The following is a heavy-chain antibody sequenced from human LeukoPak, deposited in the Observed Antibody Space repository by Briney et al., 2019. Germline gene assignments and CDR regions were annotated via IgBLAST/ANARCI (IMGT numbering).Heavy chain of an antibody. CDR3: AREGSRLGELSLYPYYYGMDV. V-gene: IGHV3-21*01. Sequence: GGSLRLSCAASGFTFSSYSMNWVRQAPGKGLEWVSSISSSSSYIYHADSVKGRFTISRDNAKNSLYLQMNSLRAEDTAVYYCAREGSRLGELSLYPYYYGMDVWGKGTTVTVSS. CDR1: GFTFSSYS. D-gene: IGHD3-16*02. CDR2: ISSSSSYI. J-gene: IGHJ6*04.